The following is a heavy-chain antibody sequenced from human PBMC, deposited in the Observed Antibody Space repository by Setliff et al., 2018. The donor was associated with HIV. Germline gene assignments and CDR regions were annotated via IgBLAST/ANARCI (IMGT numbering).Heavy chain of an antibody. V-gene: IGHV1-2*02. CDR3: ARTLPQYTNLFDY. J-gene: IGHJ4*02. CDR2: INPNSGGT. D-gene: IGHD5-18*01. CDR1: GYTFLNYD. Sequence: GASVKVSCKASGYTFLNYDINWLRQAPGQGLEWMGWINPNSGGTNYAQKFQGRVTMTRDTSISTAYMELSRLRSDDTAVYYCARTLPQYTNLFDYWGQGTLVTVSS.